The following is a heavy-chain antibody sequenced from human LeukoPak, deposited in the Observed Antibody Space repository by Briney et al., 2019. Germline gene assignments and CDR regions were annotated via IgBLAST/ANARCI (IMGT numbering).Heavy chain of an antibody. J-gene: IGHJ4*02. CDR2: MNPNSGNT. Sequence: ASVKVSCKASGYTFTSYGINWVRQATGQGLEWMGWMNPNSGNTGYAQKFQGRVTMTRNTSISTAYMELSSLRSEDTAVYYCASGITIFGVVIIEWGQGTLVTVSS. CDR3: ASGITIFGVVIIE. D-gene: IGHD3-3*01. CDR1: GYTFTSYG. V-gene: IGHV1-8*01.